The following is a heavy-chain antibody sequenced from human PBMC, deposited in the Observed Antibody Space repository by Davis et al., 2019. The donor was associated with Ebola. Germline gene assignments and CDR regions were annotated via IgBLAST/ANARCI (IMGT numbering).Heavy chain of an antibody. V-gene: IGHV4-39*01. D-gene: IGHD2-2*01. Sequence: MPGGSLRLSCTVSGGSISSSSYYWGWIRQPPGKGLEWIGSIYYSGSTYYNPSLKSRVIISVDTSKNQFSLKLSSVTAADTAVYYCARTRVPAADDAFDIWGQGTMVTVSS. CDR2: IYYSGST. CDR3: ARTRVPAADDAFDI. CDR1: GGSISSSSYY. J-gene: IGHJ3*02.